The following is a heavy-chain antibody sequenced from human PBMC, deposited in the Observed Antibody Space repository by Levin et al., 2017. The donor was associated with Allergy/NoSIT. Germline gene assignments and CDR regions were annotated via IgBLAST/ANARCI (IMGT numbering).Heavy chain of an antibody. J-gene: IGHJ4*02. Sequence: GESLKISCKASGYTFTGYYMHWVRQAPGQGLEWMGRINPNSAGTNYAQKFQGRVTMTRDTSISTAYMELSRLRSDDTAVYYCARDLMSYDFWSGYYGGYYFDYWAQGTLVTVSS. CDR2: INPNSAGT. D-gene: IGHD3-3*01. CDR1: GYTFTGYY. CDR3: ARDLMSYDFWSGYYGGYYFDY. V-gene: IGHV1-2*06.